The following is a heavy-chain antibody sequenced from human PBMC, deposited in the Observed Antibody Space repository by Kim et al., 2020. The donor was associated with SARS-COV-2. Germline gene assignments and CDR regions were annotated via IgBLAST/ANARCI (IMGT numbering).Heavy chain of an antibody. CDR3: AKSGWDSWFFDL. J-gene: IGHJ2*01. D-gene: IGHD6-19*01. Sequence: YYGDSVKGRFTISRDDAKNTLYMEMNSLRAEDTAVYYGAKSGWDSWFFDLWGRGTLVTVSS. V-gene: IGHV3-33*06.